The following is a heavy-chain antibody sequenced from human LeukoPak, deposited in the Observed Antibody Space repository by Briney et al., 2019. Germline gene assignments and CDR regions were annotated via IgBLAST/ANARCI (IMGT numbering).Heavy chain of an antibody. CDR1: GFSISSGYY. J-gene: IGHJ4*02. V-gene: IGHV4-38-2*02. Sequence: SETLSLTCTVSGFSISSGYYWAWIRQPPGKGLEWIGSVYHTGGTYYNPSLKSRVTISVDTSRNQFSLRLSSVTAADTAVYYCAREEGATQDANWGQGTLVTVSS. CDR3: AREEGATQDAN. D-gene: IGHD1-26*01. CDR2: VYHTGGT.